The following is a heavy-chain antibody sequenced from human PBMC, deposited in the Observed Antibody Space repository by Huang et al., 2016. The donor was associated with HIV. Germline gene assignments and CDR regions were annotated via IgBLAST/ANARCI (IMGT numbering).Heavy chain of an antibody. J-gene: IGHJ4*02. Sequence: EVLLVQSGAELKEPGESLKISCKASGYGFSSYWIGWVRQKPGKGLEGMGIFCPRDSETKYRPSFDGQVTISANKSTRTAYLQWESLKAPDTAIYFCARQVDGFRSHFDFWGQGTLVSVSS. V-gene: IGHV5-51*01. D-gene: IGHD5-18*01. CDR1: GYGFSSYW. CDR2: FCPRDSET. CDR3: ARQVDGFRSHFDF.